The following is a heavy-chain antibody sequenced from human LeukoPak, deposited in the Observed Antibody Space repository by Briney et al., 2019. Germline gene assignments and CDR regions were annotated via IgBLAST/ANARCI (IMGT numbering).Heavy chain of an antibody. CDR2: INPNSGGT. V-gene: IGHV1-2*02. J-gene: IGHJ6*02. D-gene: IGHD2-8*01. Sequence: VSVKVSCKASGYTFTGYYMHWVRQAPGQGLEWMGWINPNSGGTNYAQKFQGRVTMTRDTSISTAYMELSRLRSDDTAVYYCARDLVGCTNGVCYAYYYGMDVWGQGTTVTVSS. CDR3: ARDLVGCTNGVCYAYYYGMDV. CDR1: GYTFTGYY.